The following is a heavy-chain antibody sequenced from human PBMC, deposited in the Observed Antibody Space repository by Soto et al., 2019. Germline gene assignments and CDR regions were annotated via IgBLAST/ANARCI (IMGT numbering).Heavy chain of an antibody. CDR1: GFAFPTYA. CDR3: VKKKGAHYSDLQYYFHS. CDR2: ISDSGSKT. J-gene: IGHJ4*02. V-gene: IGHV3-23*01. D-gene: IGHD3-22*01. Sequence: EVQLLESGGGLAQPGESLGLSCAASGFAFPTYAMTWVRQIPGKGLEWVASISDSGSKTYYADSVEGRVIIYRHNSMNTVTLQMNHHRDDDADVSYWVKKKGAHYSDLQYYFHSWGKGTLVTVSS.